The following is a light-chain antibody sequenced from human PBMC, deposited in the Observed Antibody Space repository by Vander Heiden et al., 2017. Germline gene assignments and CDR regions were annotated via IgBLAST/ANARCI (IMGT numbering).Light chain of an antibody. V-gene: IGKV1-33*01. CDR2: DAS. Sequence: DIQMTQSTSSLSAAIGDRVTITCQASQDINNFLNWYPQKPGKAPKLLNYDASDLETGVPSRFSGSGSGTDFTRTISGLQPEDIATYFCQQYDSLPPYTFGQGTKLEIK. CDR3: QQYDSLPPYT. J-gene: IGKJ2*01. CDR1: QDINNF.